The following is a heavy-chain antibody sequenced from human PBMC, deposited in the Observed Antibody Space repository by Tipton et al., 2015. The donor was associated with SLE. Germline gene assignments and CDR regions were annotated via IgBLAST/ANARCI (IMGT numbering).Heavy chain of an antibody. CDR2: IYYSGST. J-gene: IGHJ6*03. D-gene: IGHD1-26*01. CDR3: AREVGGSYYDCYYMDV. CDR1: GGSISSYY. V-gene: IGHV4-59*01. Sequence: TLSLTCTVSGGSISSYYWSWIRQPPGKGLEWIGYIYYSGSTNYNPSLQSRVTISVDTSKNQFSLNLSSVTAADTAVYYCAREVGGSYYDCYYMDVWGKGTTV.